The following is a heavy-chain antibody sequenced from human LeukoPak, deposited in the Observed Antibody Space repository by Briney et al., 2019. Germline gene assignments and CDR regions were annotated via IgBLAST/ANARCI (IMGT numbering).Heavy chain of an antibody. CDR1: GFTFSNYG. J-gene: IGHJ4*02. Sequence: GGSLRLSCAGSGFTFSNYGLSWVRHAPGKGLEWVSGITGSGGSTYYADSVKGRFTISRDNSKNTLYLQMNSLRAEDTAIYYCARDERLLSFLKWGQGTLVTVSS. CDR2: ITGSGGST. D-gene: IGHD3-3*01. V-gene: IGHV3-23*01. CDR3: ARDERLLSFLK.